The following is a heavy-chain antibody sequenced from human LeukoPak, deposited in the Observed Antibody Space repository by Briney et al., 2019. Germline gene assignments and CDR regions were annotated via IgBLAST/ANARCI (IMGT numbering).Heavy chain of an antibody. J-gene: IGHJ4*02. CDR3: ARWGDYDVLTGYYDSDY. D-gene: IGHD3-9*01. CDR2: ISGRDDGT. CDR1: GFSFSNYA. V-gene: IGHV3-23*01. Sequence: GGSLRLSCAASGFSFSNYAMSWVRQVPGKGLEWVSAISGRDDGTYYADSVKGRFTISRDTSKNTLYLQMNSLRAEDTAVYYCARWGDYDVLTGYYDSDYWGQGTLVTVSS.